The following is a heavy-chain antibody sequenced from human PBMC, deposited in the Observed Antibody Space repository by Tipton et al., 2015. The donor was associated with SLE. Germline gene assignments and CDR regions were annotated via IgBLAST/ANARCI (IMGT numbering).Heavy chain of an antibody. D-gene: IGHD1-26*01. CDR3: ARRHYSGPFDH. CDR2: IFYTGST. V-gene: IGHV4-39*07. Sequence: TLSLTCSVSDGSITITNYYWGWIRQPPGKGLEWIGSIFYTGSTYYNPSLKSRVSFSIDTSTNQFSLKLNSVTAADTAAYYRARRHYSGPFDHWGQGTLVTVSS. CDR1: DGSITITNYY. J-gene: IGHJ4*02.